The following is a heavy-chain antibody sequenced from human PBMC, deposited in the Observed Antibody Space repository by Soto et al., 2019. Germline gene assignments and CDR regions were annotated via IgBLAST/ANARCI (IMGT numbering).Heavy chain of an antibody. CDR3: ARAGSYCSGGSCSFAY. CDR2: INPNTGNT. D-gene: IGHD2-15*01. Sequence: QVQLVQSGADLKKPGASVKVSCKTSGYTFSGHFLQWVRQAPGAGPEWMGWINPNTGNTKYGQKFEGRVTMTRAMSSSTAYMELTRLTVDDPAVCFCARAGSYCSGGSCSFAYWGQGSLVTVSS. V-gene: IGHV1-2*02. J-gene: IGHJ4*02. CDR1: GYTFSGHF.